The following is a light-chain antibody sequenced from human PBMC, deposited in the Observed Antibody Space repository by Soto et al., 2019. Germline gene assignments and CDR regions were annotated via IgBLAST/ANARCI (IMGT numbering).Light chain of an antibody. Sequence: DIPMTKSPSTLSASVGDRVTITCRASQSISSWLAWYQQKPGKAPKLLIYDASSLESGVPSRFSGSGSGTEFTLTISSLQPDDFATYYCQPYNSYWTFGQGTKVEIK. CDR3: QPYNSYWT. J-gene: IGKJ1*01. CDR2: DAS. CDR1: QSISSW. V-gene: IGKV1-5*01.